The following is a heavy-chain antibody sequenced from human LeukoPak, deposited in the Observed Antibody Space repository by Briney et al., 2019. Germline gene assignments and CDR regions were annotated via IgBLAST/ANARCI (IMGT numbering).Heavy chain of an antibody. CDR3: ARGNSDRFPPYMDY. D-gene: IGHD2-21*01. Sequence: SETLSLTCTVSGYSISSGNYWGWIRQSPGKGLEWLGTIYHSGSTYYNPSLKSRVTISVDTSKNQISLRLSSVTAADTAIYYCARGNSDRFPPYMDYWGQGILVIVSS. V-gene: IGHV4-38-2*02. CDR2: IYHSGST. J-gene: IGHJ4*02. CDR1: GYSISSGNY.